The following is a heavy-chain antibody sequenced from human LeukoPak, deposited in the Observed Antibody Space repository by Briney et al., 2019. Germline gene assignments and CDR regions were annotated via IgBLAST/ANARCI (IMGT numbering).Heavy chain of an antibody. J-gene: IGHJ1*01. V-gene: IGHV3-23*01. D-gene: IGHD3-16*01. CDR2: SSSIGGRT. CDR1: GFTVSSNY. CDR3: AKDDAWGRFYH. Sequence: PGGSLRLSCAASGFTVSSNYMSWVRQAPGKGLEWVSGSSSIGGRTYYADSVKGRFTVTRDNSRNTLHLQMNSLRVEDTGVYYCAKDDAWGRFYHWGQGTLVTVSS.